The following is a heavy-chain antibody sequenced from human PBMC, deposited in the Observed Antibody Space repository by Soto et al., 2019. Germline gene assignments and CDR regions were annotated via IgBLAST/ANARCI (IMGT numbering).Heavy chain of an antibody. J-gene: IGHJ5*02. CDR2: INPKSDDT. D-gene: IGHD4-4*01. Sequence: ASVKVSCKASGYPFSDNQIHWLRRAPGQGLEWMGRINPKSDDTNYAQKFQGRVTMTRDTSIDTAYLELTGLTSDDTATYYCARRHSLDYIRWGLDPWGQGTLVTVSS. V-gene: IGHV1-2*02. CDR3: ARRHSLDYIRWGLDP. CDR1: GYPFSDNQ.